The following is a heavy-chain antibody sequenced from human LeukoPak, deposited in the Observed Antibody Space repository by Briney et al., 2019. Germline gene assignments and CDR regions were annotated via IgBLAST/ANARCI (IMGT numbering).Heavy chain of an antibody. Sequence: SVKVSCKASGGTFSSYAISWVRQAPGQGLEWMGRIIPIFGTANYAQKFQGRVTITTDESTSTAYMELSSLRSEDTAVYYCARDLLGLGLAAAGTENWFDPWGQGTLVTVFS. CDR2: IIPIFGTA. J-gene: IGHJ5*02. CDR1: GGTFSSYA. D-gene: IGHD6-13*01. V-gene: IGHV1-69*05. CDR3: ARDLLGLGLAAAGTENWFDP.